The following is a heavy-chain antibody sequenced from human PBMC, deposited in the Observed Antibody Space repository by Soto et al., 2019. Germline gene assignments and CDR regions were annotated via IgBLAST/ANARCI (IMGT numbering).Heavy chain of an antibody. CDR2: IYYSGST. J-gene: IGHJ6*03. D-gene: IGHD2-2*01. CDR1: GGSISSGGYY. CDR3: ARVLSPAADNYYYYYMEV. Sequence: SETLSLTCTVSGGSISSGGYYWSWIRQHPGKGLEWIGYIYYSGSTYYNPSLKSRVTISVDTSKNQFSLKLSSVTAADTAVYYCARVLSPAADNYYYYYMEVWGKGTTVTVSS. V-gene: IGHV4-31*03.